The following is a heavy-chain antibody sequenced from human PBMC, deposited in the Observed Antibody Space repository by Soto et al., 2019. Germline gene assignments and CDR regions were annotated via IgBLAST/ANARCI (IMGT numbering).Heavy chain of an antibody. CDR1: GGTFSSYT. CDR2: IIPILGIA. V-gene: IGHV1-69*08. CDR3: ARDAYGETHSKQNSWFDP. D-gene: IGHD4-17*01. Sequence: QVQLVQSGAEVKKPGSSVKVSCKASGGTFSSYTISWVRQAPGQGLEWMGRIIPILGIANYAQKFHGRVTITADKCTSTAYMELSSLRSEDTAVYCCARDAYGETHSKQNSWFDPWGQGTLVTVSS. J-gene: IGHJ5*02.